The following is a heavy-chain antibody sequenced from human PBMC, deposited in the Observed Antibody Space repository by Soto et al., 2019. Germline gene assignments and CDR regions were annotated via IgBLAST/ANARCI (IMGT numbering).Heavy chain of an antibody. J-gene: IGHJ4*02. V-gene: IGHV4-39*01. CDR2: ICYSGST. CDR1: GGSISSSSYY. CDR3: ARLNHYDSSGYNLLFDY. Sequence: QLQLQESGPGLVKPSETLSLTCTVSGGSISSSSYYWGWIRQPPGKGLEWIGSICYSGSTYYNPSLTSRVTISVDTSKNQVSLKLSSVTAADTAVYYCARLNHYDSSGYNLLFDYWGQGTLVTVTS. D-gene: IGHD3-22*01.